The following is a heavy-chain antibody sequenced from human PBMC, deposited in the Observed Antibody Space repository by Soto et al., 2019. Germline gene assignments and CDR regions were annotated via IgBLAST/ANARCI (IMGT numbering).Heavy chain of an antibody. V-gene: IGHV3-30-3*01. D-gene: IGHD3-10*01. Sequence: PGGSLRLSCAASGFTFSSYAMHWVRQAPGKGLEWVAVISYDGSNKYYADSVKGRFTISRDNSKNTLYLQMNSLRAEDTAVYYCARGPSLLWFGETVRGMDVWGQGTTVTVSS. CDR2: ISYDGSNK. CDR1: GFTFSSYA. J-gene: IGHJ6*02. CDR3: ARGPSLLWFGETVRGMDV.